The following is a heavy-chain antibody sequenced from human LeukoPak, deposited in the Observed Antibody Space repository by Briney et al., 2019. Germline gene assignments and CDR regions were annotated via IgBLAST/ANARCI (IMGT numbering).Heavy chain of an antibody. J-gene: IGHJ3*01. D-gene: IGHD3-10*01. V-gene: IGHV4-59*01. CDR1: GGSISSYY. Sequence: SETLSLTCTVSGGSISSYYWSWIRQPPGKGLEWIGYIYYSGSTNYNPSLKSRVTISVDTSKNQFSQKLSSVTAADTAVYYCAGEFRGGLWWGQGTMVTVSS. CDR2: IYYSGST. CDR3: AGEFRGGLW.